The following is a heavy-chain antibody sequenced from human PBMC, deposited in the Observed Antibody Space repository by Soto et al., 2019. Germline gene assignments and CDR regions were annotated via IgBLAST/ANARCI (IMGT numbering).Heavy chain of an antibody. CDR2: VYAGDGIT. CDR3: ARDYYHDRSGFYDY. J-gene: IGHJ4*02. D-gene: IGHD3-22*01. CDR1: GYTFTNYA. V-gene: IGHV1-3*01. Sequence: ASAKVSCKASGYTFTNYAMHWVRQAPGQRPEWMGWVYAGDGITRYAQKFQGRLTISRDTSATTAYMELSSLRSEDTAVYYCARDYYHDRSGFYDYWGQGTLVTVSS.